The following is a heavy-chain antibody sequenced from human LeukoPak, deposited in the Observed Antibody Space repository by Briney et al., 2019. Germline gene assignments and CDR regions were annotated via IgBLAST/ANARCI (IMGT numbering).Heavy chain of an antibody. V-gene: IGHV3-48*01. J-gene: IGHJ4*02. D-gene: IGHD6-13*01. CDR1: GFTFSSYS. CDR2: ISSSSSTI. CDR3: ATGVWSSSPLTFDY. Sequence: PGGSLRLSCAASGFTFSSYSMNWVRQAPGKGLEWVSYISSSSSTIYYADSVKGRFTISRDNAKNSLYLQMNSLRAEDTAVYYCATGVWSSSPLTFDYWGQGTLVTVSS.